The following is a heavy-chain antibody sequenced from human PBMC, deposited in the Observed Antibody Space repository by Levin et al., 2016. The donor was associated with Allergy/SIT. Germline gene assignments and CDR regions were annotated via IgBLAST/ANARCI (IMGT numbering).Heavy chain of an antibody. V-gene: IGHV1-46*01. CDR3: ARGLDLRPRGIAAAGTEFDY. Sequence: ASVKVSCKASGYTFTSYYMHWVRQAPGQGLEWMGIINPSGGSTSYAQKFQGRVTMTRDTSTSTVYMELSSLRSEDTAVYYCARGLDLRPRGIAAAGTEFDYWGQGTLVTVSS. J-gene: IGHJ4*02. CDR1: GYTFTSYY. D-gene: IGHD6-13*01. CDR2: INPSGGST.